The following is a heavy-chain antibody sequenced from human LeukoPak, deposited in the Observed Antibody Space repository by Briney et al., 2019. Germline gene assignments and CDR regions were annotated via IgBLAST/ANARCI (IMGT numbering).Heavy chain of an antibody. J-gene: IGHJ6*02. CDR1: GFTFSSYG. CDR2: IWYDGSNK. V-gene: IGHV3-33*01. Sequence: GGSLRLSCAASGFTFSSYGMHWVRQAPGKGLEWVAVIWYDGSNKYYAGSVKGRFTISRDNSKNTLYLQMNSLRAEDTAVYYCARSTTVTTFPYYYGMDVWGPGTTVTVSS. CDR3: ARSTTVTTFPYYYGMDV. D-gene: IGHD4-11*01.